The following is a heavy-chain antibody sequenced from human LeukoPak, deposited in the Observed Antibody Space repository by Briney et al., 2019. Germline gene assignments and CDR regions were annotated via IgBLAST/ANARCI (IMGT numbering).Heavy chain of an antibody. CDR1: GFTFSTYA. D-gene: IGHD3-22*01. V-gene: IGHV3-23*01. Sequence: PAGGSLRLSCAASGFTFSTYAMSWVRQAPGKGLEWVSAISGSGDNTYYADSVKGRFTISRDNSKNTLYLHMNSLRADDTAVYYCAKGRYDSSIVTTYDYWGQGTLVTVSS. J-gene: IGHJ4*02. CDR2: ISGSGDNT. CDR3: AKGRYDSSIVTTYDY.